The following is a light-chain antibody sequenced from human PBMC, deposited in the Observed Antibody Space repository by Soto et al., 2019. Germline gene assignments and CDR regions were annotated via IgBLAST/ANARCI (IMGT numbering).Light chain of an antibody. Sequence: QSVLTQPASVSGSPGQSITISCTGTSSDVGSYNLVSWYQQHPGKAPKLMIYEVSKRPSGVSNRFSGSKSGNTASLTISGLQAEDEADYYCCSYAGSSTSGYVFGTGTQLTVL. CDR3: CSYAGSSTSGYV. V-gene: IGLV2-23*02. CDR1: SSDVGSYNL. J-gene: IGLJ1*01. CDR2: EVS.